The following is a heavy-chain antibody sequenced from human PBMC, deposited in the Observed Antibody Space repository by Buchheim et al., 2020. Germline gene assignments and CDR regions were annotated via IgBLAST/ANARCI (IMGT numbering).Heavy chain of an antibody. J-gene: IGHJ4*02. CDR2: IYYCGST. CDR3: ARVPVITVVTPAFFDY. CDR1: GGSISSYY. Sequence: QVQLQESGPGLVKPSETLSLTCTVSGGSISSYYWSWIRQPPGKGLEWIGYIYYCGSTNYNPSLKSRVTISVDTSQNQFFLNLSSVTAADTAVYYCARVPVITVVTPAFFDYWGQGTL. D-gene: IGHD4-23*01. V-gene: IGHV4-59*01.